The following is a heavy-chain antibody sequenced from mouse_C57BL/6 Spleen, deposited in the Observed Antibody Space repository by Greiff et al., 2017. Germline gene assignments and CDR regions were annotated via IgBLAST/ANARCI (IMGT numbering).Heavy chain of an antibody. CDR2: IYPSDSET. CDR3: AREANWDD. D-gene: IGHD4-1*01. V-gene: IGHV1-61*01. J-gene: IGHJ2*01. Sequence: QVQLQQPGAELVRPGSSVKLSCKASGYTFTSYWMDWVKQRPGQGLEWIGNIYPSDSETHYNQKFKDKATLTVDKSSSTAYMQLSSLTSEDAAVYYCAREANWDDWGQGTTLTVSS. CDR1: GYTFTSYW.